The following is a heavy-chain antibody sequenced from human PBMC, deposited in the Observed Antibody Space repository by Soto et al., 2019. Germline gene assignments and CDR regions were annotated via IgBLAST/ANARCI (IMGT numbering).Heavy chain of an antibody. CDR3: ARQESSSPRLPYYHSYGMDF. Sequence: PGESLKISCKGSGYSFTSYWISWVRQMPGKGLEWMGRIDPSDSYTNYSPSFQGQVTISADRSISTAYLQWSSLKASDSAMYYCARQESSSPRLPYYHSYGMDFWGQGITVTLSS. J-gene: IGHJ6*02. CDR2: IDPSDSYT. D-gene: IGHD6-6*01. V-gene: IGHV5-10-1*04. CDR1: GYSFTSYW.